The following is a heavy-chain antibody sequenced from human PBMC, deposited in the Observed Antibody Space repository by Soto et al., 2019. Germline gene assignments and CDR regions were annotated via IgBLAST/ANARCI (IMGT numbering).Heavy chain of an antibody. J-gene: IGHJ4*02. CDR1: GFTFDDYA. V-gene: IGHV3-9*01. Sequence: EVQLVESGGGLVQPGRSLRLSCAASGFTFDDYAMHWVRLAPGKGLEWVSGISWNSGSIGYADSVKGRFTISRDNAKNSLYLQLNSLRAEDTAVYYSAKEILSGYDSHYWGQGTLVTFSS. D-gene: IGHD5-12*01. CDR2: ISWNSGSI. CDR3: AKEILSGYDSHY.